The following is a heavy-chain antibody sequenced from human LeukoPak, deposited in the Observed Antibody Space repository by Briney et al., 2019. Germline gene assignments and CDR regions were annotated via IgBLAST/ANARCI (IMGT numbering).Heavy chain of an antibody. CDR2: IHSSGST. V-gene: IGHV4-61*02. D-gene: IGHD2-21*01. CDR3: ATSYDYYFFYMDV. CDR1: GASITSGSHY. Sequence: SQTLSLTCTVSGASITSGSHYWSWIRQPAGRGLEWIGRIHSSGSTIHNSSLKSRVTVSVDTSKNQFSLSLSSVTAADTAVYYCATSYDYYFFYMDVWGKGTTVTVSS. J-gene: IGHJ6*03.